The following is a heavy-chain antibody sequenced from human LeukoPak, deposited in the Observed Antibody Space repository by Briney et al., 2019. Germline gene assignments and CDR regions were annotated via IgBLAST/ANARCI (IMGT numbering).Heavy chain of an antibody. CDR3: ARVRERITMIVGPRKRNWFDP. J-gene: IGHJ5*02. D-gene: IGHD3-22*01. CDR2: INHSGST. CDR1: GGSFSGYY. Sequence: SETLSLTCAVYGGSFSGYYWSWIRQPPGKGLEWIGEINHSGSTNYTPSLKSRVTISVDTSKNQFSLKLSSVTAADTAVYYCARVRERITMIVGPRKRNWFDPWGQGTLVTVSS. V-gene: IGHV4-34*01.